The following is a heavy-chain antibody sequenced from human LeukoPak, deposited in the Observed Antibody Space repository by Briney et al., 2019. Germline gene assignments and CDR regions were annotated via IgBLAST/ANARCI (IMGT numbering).Heavy chain of an antibody. J-gene: IGHJ4*02. CDR2: ICPGDSDT. V-gene: IGHV5-51*01. D-gene: IGHD3-9*01. Sequence: GESLKISCEGSGYSFTSYWIGWVRQMPGKGLEWMGIICPGDSDTRYSPSFQGQVTISADKSISTAYLQWSSLKASDTAMYYCARPLRYFDWSFDYWGQGTLVTVSS. CDR3: ARPLRYFDWSFDY. CDR1: GYSFTSYW.